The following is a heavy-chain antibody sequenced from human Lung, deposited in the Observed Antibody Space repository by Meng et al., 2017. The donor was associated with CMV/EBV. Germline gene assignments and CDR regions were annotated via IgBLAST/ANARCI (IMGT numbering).Heavy chain of an antibody. CDR1: GFTFSDSA. V-gene: IGHV3-73*01. Sequence: GESXKISXAASGFTFSDSAMYWVRRASGKGLEWVGRIRSKASNYATTYAASVEGRFTISRDDSKNMVYLEMNSLKIEDTALYYCCRPTAVASSPTDYWGQGTLVTVSS. D-gene: IGHD6-19*01. CDR3: CRPTAVASSPTDY. CDR2: IRSKASNYAT. J-gene: IGHJ4*02.